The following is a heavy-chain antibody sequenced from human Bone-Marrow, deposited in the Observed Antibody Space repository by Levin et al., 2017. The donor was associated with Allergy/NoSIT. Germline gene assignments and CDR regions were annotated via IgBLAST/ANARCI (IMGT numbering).Heavy chain of an antibody. V-gene: IGHV4-30-2*01. D-gene: IGHD3-10*01. CDR3: ARETYGSGYMWFDP. CDR1: GDSISRGGYS. J-gene: IGHJ5*02. Sequence: LRLSCAVSGDSISRGGYSWTWIRQPPGKGLEWIGYTYDSGSTYYNPSLESRLTISADRSKNQFSLKLNSVTAADTAVYFCARETYGSGYMWFDPWGQGILVIVSS. CDR2: TYDSGST.